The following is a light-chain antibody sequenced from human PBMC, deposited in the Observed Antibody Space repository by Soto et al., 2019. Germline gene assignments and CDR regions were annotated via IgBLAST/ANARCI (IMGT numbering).Light chain of an antibody. Sequence: QSALTQPASVSGSPGQSITISCTGTSSDVGGYNYVSWYQHHPGKAPKLMIYDVSNRPSGVSNRFSGSKSGNTASLTISGLQAEDADDYYCSSYTSSSVVVFGGGTKLTVL. CDR1: SSDVGGYNY. J-gene: IGLJ2*01. CDR3: SSYTSSSVVV. V-gene: IGLV2-14*03. CDR2: DVS.